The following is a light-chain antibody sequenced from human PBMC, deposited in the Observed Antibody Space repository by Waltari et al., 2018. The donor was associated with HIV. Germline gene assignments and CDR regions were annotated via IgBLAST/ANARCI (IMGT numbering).Light chain of an antibody. V-gene: IGLV1-47*01. CDR3: ATWDDSLSGVL. CDR1: SSNLGSHY. Sequence: SVLTQQPSASGTPGQRVTIPCSGSSSNLGSHYVFWYPQLPGTAPKLLMHRNHQRPSGVPDRFSDSTSGTSASLAISGLRSEDEADYYCATWDDSLSGVLFGGGTKLTVL. J-gene: IGLJ2*01. CDR2: RNH.